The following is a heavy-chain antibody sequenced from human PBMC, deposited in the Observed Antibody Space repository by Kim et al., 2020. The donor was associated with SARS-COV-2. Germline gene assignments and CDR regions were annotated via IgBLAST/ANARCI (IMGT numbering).Heavy chain of an antibody. CDR1: GFTFRNFG. J-gene: IGHJ4*02. V-gene: IGHV3-33*01. D-gene: IGHD2-2*01. CDR2: IWYDGSKD. CDR3: ASAIIASLDH. Sequence: GGSLILSCAASGFTFRNFGMHWVRQAPGKGLEWVAVIWYDGSKDYYADSVKGRFTISRDNSKNMLFLQMNSLRVEDTAVYYCASAIIASLDHWGLGTLVTVSS.